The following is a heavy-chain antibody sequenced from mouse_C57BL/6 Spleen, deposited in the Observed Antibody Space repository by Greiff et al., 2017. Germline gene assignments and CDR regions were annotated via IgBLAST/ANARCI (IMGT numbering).Heavy chain of an antibody. D-gene: IGHD2-3*01. CDR1: GFTFSSSG. Sequence: EVQGVESGGDLVKPGGSLKLSCAASGFTFSSSGMSWVRQTPDKRLEWVATISSGGSYTYYPDSVKGRFTISRDNDKNTLYLQMSSLKSEDTAMXYCARQGLYDGYVDDAMDYWGQGTSVTVSS. J-gene: IGHJ4*01. V-gene: IGHV5-6*01. CDR3: ARQGLYDGYVDDAMDY. CDR2: ISSGGSYT.